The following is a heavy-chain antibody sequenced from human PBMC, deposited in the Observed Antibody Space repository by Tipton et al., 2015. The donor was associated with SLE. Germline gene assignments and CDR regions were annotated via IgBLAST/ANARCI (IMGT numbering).Heavy chain of an antibody. CDR3: ARVAAAVRDYFDY. V-gene: IGHV4-4*08. Sequence: TLSLTCTVSGGSISSYYWSWIRQPPGKGLEWIGYFYTSRSTNYNPSLKSRVTISVDTSKNQFSLKLSSVTAADTAVYYCARVAAAVRDYFDYWGQGTLVTVSS. CDR2: FYTSRST. J-gene: IGHJ4*02. CDR1: GGSISSYY. D-gene: IGHD6-13*01.